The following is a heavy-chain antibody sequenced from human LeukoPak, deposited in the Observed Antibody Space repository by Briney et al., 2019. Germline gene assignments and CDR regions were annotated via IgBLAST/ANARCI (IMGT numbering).Heavy chain of an antibody. Sequence: SETLSLTCTVSGGSVTSGTYYWSWLRQPPGKGLEWIGYIYYTGNASYNLSLKSRITMSVDTSRNQFSLRLISVTAADTAVYYCARGTNYFGSGDYWGQGALVTVSS. D-gene: IGHD3-10*01. CDR1: GGSVTSGTYY. CDR2: IYYTGNA. CDR3: ARGTNYFGSGDY. J-gene: IGHJ4*02. V-gene: IGHV4-61*01.